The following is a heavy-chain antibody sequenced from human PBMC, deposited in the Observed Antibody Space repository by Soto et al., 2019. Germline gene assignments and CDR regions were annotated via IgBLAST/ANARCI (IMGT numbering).Heavy chain of an antibody. CDR2: IILIFVTA. CDR3: AIGGGQRSYRAYYYFDY. J-gene: IGHJ4*02. D-gene: IGHD1-26*01. V-gene: IGHV1-69*13. CDR1: GGTFSSYA. Sequence: GASVKVSCKASGGTFSSYAISWVRQAPGQGLDWMVGIILIFVTANYAQKFQGRVTITADESTSIAYMELSSLRSEDTAVYYCAIGGGQRSYRAYYYFDYWGQGTLVTVSS.